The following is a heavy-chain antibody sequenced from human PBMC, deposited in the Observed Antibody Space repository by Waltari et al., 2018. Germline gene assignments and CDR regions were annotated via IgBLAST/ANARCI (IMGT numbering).Heavy chain of an antibody. D-gene: IGHD3-16*01. Sequence: EVQLVESGGGLVQPGGSLRLSCAASGFTFSSYSMNWVRQAPGKGLEWVSYISSSSSTINYREIVKGRITHFRDNGKESLLLEMESLRAEDTACYYWARDLDLGHRLFDYRGQGTLVTVSS. J-gene: IGHJ4*02. CDR2: ISSSSSTI. V-gene: IGHV3-48*04. CDR3: ARDLDLGHRLFDY. CDR1: GFTFSSYS.